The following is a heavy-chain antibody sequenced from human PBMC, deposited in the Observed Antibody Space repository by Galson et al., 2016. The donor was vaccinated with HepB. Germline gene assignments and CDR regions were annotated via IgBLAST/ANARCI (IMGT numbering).Heavy chain of an antibody. D-gene: IGHD3-10*01. CDR1: GFSLSTSEVG. V-gene: IGHV2-5*02. Sequence: PALVKPTQTLTLTCTFSGFSLSTSEVGVGWIRQPPGKALEWLAVIYWDDDKRYSPSLKTRLTITKDTSKNQVVLTMTNMDPVDTATYYCAHIYYGLHYWGQGTLVTVSS. CDR2: IYWDDDK. CDR3: AHIYYGLHY. J-gene: IGHJ4*02.